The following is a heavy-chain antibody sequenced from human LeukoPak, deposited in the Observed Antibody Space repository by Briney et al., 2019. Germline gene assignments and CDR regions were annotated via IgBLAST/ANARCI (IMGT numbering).Heavy chain of an antibody. V-gene: IGHV3-74*01. CDR3: ARSITGTTGFDYFDY. CDR2: INSDGSST. CDR1: GFTFSSYW. J-gene: IGHJ4*02. D-gene: IGHD1-20*01. Sequence: GRSLRLSCAASGFTFSSYWMHWVRQAPGKGLVWVSRINSDGSSTSYADSVKGRFTISRDNAKNTLYLQMNSLRAEDTAVYYCARSITGTTGFDYFDYWGQGTLVTVSS.